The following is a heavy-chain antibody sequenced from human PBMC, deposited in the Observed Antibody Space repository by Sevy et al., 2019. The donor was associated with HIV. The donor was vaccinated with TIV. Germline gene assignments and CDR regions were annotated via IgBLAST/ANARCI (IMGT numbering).Heavy chain of an antibody. Sequence: GGSLRLSCAASGFTFSSYAMHWVRQAPGKGLEWVAVISYDGSNKYYADSVKGRFTISRDNSKNTLCLQMNSLRAEDTAVYYCARDQHDYGGNLRTGWFDPWGQGTLVTVSS. V-gene: IGHV3-30-3*01. D-gene: IGHD4-17*01. CDR1: GFTFSSYA. CDR3: ARDQHDYGGNLRTGWFDP. CDR2: ISYDGSNK. J-gene: IGHJ5*02.